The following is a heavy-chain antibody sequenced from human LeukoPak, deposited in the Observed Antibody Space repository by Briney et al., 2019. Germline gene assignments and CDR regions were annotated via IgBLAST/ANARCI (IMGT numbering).Heavy chain of an antibody. CDR1: GYIFTNYW. Sequence: GESLKIPCKGSGYIFTNYWIVWVRQLPWKGLEWMGITYPADSDTIYNPSFQGHVTISADKSINTAYLQWSSLKASDTAIYYCTRLYGQQLAPLFDYWGQGTLVTVSS. CDR3: TRLYGQQLAPLFDY. J-gene: IGHJ4*02. D-gene: IGHD6-13*01. V-gene: IGHV5-51*01. CDR2: TYPADSDT.